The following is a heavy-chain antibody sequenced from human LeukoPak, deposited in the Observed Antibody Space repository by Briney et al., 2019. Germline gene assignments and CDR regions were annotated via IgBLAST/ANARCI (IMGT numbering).Heavy chain of an antibody. V-gene: IGHV1-69*02. CDR3: ARASTLATIPTLDY. D-gene: IGHD5-24*01. Sequence: GASVKVSCKASGGTFSSYTISWVRRAPGQGLEWMGRIIPILGIANYAQKFQGRVTITADKSTSTAYMELSSLRSEDTAVYYCARASTLATIPTLDYWGQGTLVTVSS. CDR2: IIPILGIA. CDR1: GGTFSSYT. J-gene: IGHJ4*02.